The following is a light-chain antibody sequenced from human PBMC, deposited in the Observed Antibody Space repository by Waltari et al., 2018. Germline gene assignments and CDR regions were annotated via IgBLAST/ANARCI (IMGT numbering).Light chain of an antibody. CDR2: YDS. CDR1: HVGSKS. V-gene: IGLV3-21*04. CDR3: QVWDDVTDSGV. J-gene: IGLJ3*02. Sequence: YVLTQPPSVSVDPGKTARLTCGGDHVGSKSVNWYQQKPGQAPVLVIFYDSDRPSEIPERFSGSNSGNTATLTISWVEAGDEADYHCQVWDDVTDSGVFGGGTKLTVL.